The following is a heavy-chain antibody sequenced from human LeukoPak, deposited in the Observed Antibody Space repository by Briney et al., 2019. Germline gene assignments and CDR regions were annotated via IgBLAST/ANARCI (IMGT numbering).Heavy chain of an antibody. CDR2: IYTSGST. J-gene: IGHJ2*01. V-gene: IGHV4-61*02. Sequence: PSETLSLTCTVSGGSISSSSYYWSWIRQPAGKGLERIGRIYTSGSTNYNPSLKSRVTMSVDTSRNQFSLKLSSVTAADTAVYYCATRFITATKKDTAMVNWYFDLWGRGTLVTVSS. D-gene: IGHD5-18*01. CDR3: ATRFITATKKDTAMVNWYFDL. CDR1: GGSISSSSYY.